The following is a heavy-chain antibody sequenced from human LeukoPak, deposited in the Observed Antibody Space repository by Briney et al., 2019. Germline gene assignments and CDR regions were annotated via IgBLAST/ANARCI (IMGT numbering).Heavy chain of an antibody. CDR1: QFTLSSYS. D-gene: IGHD6-19*01. V-gene: IGHV3-21*01. CDR3: ARDEETVAGLNGFDL. CDR2: ITSGSKYI. Sequence: GGSLRLSCAASQFTLSSYSMNWFRQAPGKGLEWVASITSGSKYIFYADPVKGRFTISRDNAENSLFLQMNSLRAEDTGVYYCARDEETVAGLNGFDLWGQGTLVTVSS. J-gene: IGHJ4*02.